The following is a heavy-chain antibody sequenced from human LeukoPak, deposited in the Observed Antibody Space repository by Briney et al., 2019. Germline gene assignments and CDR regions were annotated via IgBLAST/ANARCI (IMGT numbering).Heavy chain of an antibody. CDR3: ARAYSSSYYVYWYFDL. Sequence: GGSLRLSCTASGLTFENYSLAWVRQAPGKGLEWVSSISSGSSYMYCTDSVKGRFTISRDNAKNSVYLQMSNLRAEDTAVYYCARAYSSSYYVYWYFDLWGRGTLVTVSS. J-gene: IGHJ2*01. CDR1: GLTFENYS. D-gene: IGHD6-13*01. CDR2: ISSGSSYM. V-gene: IGHV3-21*01.